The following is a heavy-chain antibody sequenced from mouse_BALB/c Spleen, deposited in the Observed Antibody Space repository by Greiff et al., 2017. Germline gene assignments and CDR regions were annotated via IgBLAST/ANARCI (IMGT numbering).Heavy chain of an antibody. J-gene: IGHJ4*01. Sequence: VQVVESGPGLVAPSQSLSITCTVSGFSLTSYGVHWVRQPPGKGLEWLGVIWAGGSTNYNSALMSRLSISKDNSKSQVFLKMNSLQTDDTAMYYCAFYYYGSSYAMDYWGQGTSVTVSS. CDR2: IWAGGST. D-gene: IGHD1-1*01. CDR3: AFYYYGSSYAMDY. V-gene: IGHV2-9*02. CDR1: GFSLTSYG.